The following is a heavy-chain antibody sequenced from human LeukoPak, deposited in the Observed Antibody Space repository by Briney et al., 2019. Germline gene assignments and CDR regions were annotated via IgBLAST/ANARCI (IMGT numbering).Heavy chain of an antibody. CDR1: GVTFSSYE. J-gene: IGHJ5*02. D-gene: IGHD3-10*01. CDR2: ISTSGSTI. Sequence: AESLSLSCAASGVTFSSYEMNWVRQPPGKGLEWVSYISTSGSTIYYADPVKGGFIISGDNTKKLQYLLMKSLTAEDTAVYYCARAGLITMVRGVITKWFDPWGQGTLVTVSS. CDR3: ARAGLITMVRGVITKWFDP. V-gene: IGHV3-48*03.